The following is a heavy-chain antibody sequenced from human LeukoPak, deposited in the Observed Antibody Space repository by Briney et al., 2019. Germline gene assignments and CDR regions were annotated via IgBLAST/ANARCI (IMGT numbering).Heavy chain of an antibody. Sequence: SETLSLTCAVYGGSFSGYYWSWIRQPPGKGLEWIGEINQSGSINYNPSLKSRVTMSVDTSNNQFSLKLSSVTAADTAVYYCASIGYSYGTTYDSTGYLYFDYWGQGTLVTVSS. CDR3: ASIGYSYGTTYDSTGYLYFDY. V-gene: IGHV4-34*01. J-gene: IGHJ4*02. D-gene: IGHD3-22*01. CDR1: GGSFSGYY. CDR2: INQSGSI.